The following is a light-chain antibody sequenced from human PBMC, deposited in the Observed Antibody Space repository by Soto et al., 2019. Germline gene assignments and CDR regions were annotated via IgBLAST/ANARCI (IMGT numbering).Light chain of an antibody. CDR1: QTISIY. CDR3: QQSYGTPT. J-gene: IGKJ1*01. CDR2: ATS. Sequence: DLQMTQSPSSLSAAVGDRVTVTCRASQTISIYLNWYQQKPGTAPKLLIYATSNLQSGVPSRFSGSGSGTDFTLTISSLQPEDFATYYCQQSYGTPTFGQGTRVAIK. V-gene: IGKV1-39*01.